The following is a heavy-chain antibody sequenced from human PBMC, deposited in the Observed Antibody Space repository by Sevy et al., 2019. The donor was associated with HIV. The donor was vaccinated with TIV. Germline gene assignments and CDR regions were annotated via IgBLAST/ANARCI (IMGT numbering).Heavy chain of an antibody. CDR3: VKLDGSDYYGSCGADVLAFDI. V-gene: IGHV3-64D*06. J-gene: IGHJ3*02. Sequence: GGSLRLSCSASGFTFSSYAMHWVRQAPGKGLEYVSAISSNGGSTYYADSVKGRFTISRDNSKNTLYLQMSSLRAEDTAGYYCVKLDGSDYYGSCGADVLAFDIWGQGTMVTVSS. CDR1: GFTFSSYA. D-gene: IGHD3-10*01. CDR2: ISSNGGST.